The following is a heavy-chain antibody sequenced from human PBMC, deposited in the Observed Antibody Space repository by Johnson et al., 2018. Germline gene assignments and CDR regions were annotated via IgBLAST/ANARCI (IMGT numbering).Heavy chain of an antibody. CDR1: GYSFATYW. D-gene: IGHD6-19*01. Sequence: EVQLVESGAEVKKPGESLKISCKASGYSFATYWTGWVRQMPGKGLEWLGIIYPRDSDIGYSPPFQGHVTSSADKPIDTAYLQWTTLKAPDTAMYYCARLTAVENYYGMDVWGQGTTVTVSS. J-gene: IGHJ6*02. CDR2: IYPRDSDI. V-gene: IGHV5-51*01. CDR3: ARLTAVENYYGMDV.